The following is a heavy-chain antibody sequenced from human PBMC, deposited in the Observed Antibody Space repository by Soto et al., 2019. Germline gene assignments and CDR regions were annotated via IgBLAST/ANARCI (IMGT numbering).Heavy chain of an antibody. V-gene: IGHV3-15*01. CDR1: GFTFSNAW. D-gene: IGHD2-2*01. J-gene: IGHJ4*02. CDR3: TTVYLGYCSSTSCQGSGPDY. CDR2: IKSKTDGGTT. Sequence: EVQLVESGGGLVKPGGSLRLSCAASGFTFSNAWMSWVRQAPGKGLEWVGRIKSKTDGGTTDYAAPVKGRFTISRDDSKNTLYLQMNSLKTEATAVYYCTTVYLGYCSSTSCQGSGPDYWGQGTLVTVSS.